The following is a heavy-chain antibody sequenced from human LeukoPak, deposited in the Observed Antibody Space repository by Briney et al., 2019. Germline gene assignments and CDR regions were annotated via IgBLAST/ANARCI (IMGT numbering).Heavy chain of an antibody. J-gene: IGHJ4*02. CDR1: GFIFSDYY. D-gene: IGHD2-21*02. CDR2: ISFSGSYI. V-gene: IGHV3-21*01. Sequence: GGSLRLSCAASGFIFSDYYIDWVRQAPGKGLEWVSSISFSGSYIYYADSVKGRFTVSRDNAKNSLYLQMNSLRAEDTAVYYCARDGPVYCGGDCYRDYWGQGTLVTVSS. CDR3: ARDGPVYCGGDCYRDY.